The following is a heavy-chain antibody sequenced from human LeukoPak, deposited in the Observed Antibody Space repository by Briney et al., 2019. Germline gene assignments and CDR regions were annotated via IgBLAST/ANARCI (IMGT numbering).Heavy chain of an antibody. D-gene: IGHD5-18*01. Sequence: SETLSLTCAVYGGSFSGYYWSWIRQPPGKGLEWIGEINHSGSTNYNPSLKSRVTISADTSKNQFSLKLSSVTAADTAVYYCARGFGRLQLWPDYYYYYMDVWGKGTTVTVSS. V-gene: IGHV4-34*01. CDR3: ARGFGRLQLWPDYYYYYMDV. CDR2: INHSGST. CDR1: GGSFSGYY. J-gene: IGHJ6*03.